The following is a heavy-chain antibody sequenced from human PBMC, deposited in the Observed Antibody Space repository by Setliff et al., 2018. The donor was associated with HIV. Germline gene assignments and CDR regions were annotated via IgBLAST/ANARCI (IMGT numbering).Heavy chain of an antibody. V-gene: IGHV4-4*02. CDR3: ARDVDHMMDV. CDR1: GGSISSSNW. Sequence: SETLSLTCAVSGGSISSSNWWSWVRQPPGKGLEWIGEIYYSGSTNYNPSLKSRLTMSVDPSRTQFSLRLSSVTSADTAVYYCARDVDHMMDVWGQGTTVTVSS. CDR2: IYYSGST. J-gene: IGHJ6*02.